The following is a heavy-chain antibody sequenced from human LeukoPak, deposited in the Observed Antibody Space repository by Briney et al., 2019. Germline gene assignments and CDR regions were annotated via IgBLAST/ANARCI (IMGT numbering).Heavy chain of an antibody. V-gene: IGHV3-30-3*01. J-gene: IGHJ4*02. D-gene: IGHD5-18*01. CDR2: ISYDGSNK. CDR3: AREGDTAMVYFDY. Sequence: GGSLRLSCAASGFTFSSYAMHWVRQAPCKGLEWVAVISYDGSNKYYADSVKGRFTISRDNSKNTLYLQMNSLRAEDTAVYYCAREGDTAMVYFDYWGQGTLVTVSS. CDR1: GFTFSSYA.